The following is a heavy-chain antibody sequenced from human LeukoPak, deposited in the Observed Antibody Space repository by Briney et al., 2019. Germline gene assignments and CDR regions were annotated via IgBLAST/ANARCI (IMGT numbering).Heavy chain of an antibody. CDR2: INPSGGST. CDR1: GYTFTSYY. Sequence: ASVKVSCKASGYTFTSYYMHWVRQAPGQGLEWMGIINPSGGSTSYAQKFQGRVTVTRDMSTSTVYMELSSLRSEDTAVYYCATRGYYYYMDVWGKGTTVTVSS. CDR3: ATRGYYYYMDV. V-gene: IGHV1-46*01. J-gene: IGHJ6*03.